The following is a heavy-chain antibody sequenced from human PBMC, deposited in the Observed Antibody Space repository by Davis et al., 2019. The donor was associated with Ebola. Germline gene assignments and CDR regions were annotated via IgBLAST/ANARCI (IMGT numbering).Heavy chain of an antibody. CDR2: INSDGSNT. V-gene: IGHV3-74*01. CDR1: GFTFGPYR. J-gene: IGHJ4*02. CDR3: ARSSYQPDY. D-gene: IGHD2-2*01. Sequence: PGGSLRLSCAASGFTFGPYRMHWVRQAPGKGLVWVSRINSDGSNTDYADSVKGRFSISRDSTSNTLYLQMNGLRAEDTAVYYCARSSYQPDYWGQGTLVTVSS.